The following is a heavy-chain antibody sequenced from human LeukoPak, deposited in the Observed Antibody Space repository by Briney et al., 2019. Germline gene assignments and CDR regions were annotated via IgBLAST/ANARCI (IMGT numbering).Heavy chain of an antibody. V-gene: IGHV3-9*01. Sequence: GRSLRLSCAASGFTFDDYAMHWVRQAPGKGLEWVSGISWNSGSIGYADSVKGRFTISRDNAKNSLYLQMNSLRAEDTAVYYCARESLIAAALDYWGQGTLVTVSS. CDR3: ARESLIAAALDY. CDR2: ISWNSGSI. CDR1: GFTFDDYA. J-gene: IGHJ4*02. D-gene: IGHD6-13*01.